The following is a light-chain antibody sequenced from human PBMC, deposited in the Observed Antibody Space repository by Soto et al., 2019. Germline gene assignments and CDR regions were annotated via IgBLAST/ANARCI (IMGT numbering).Light chain of an antibody. CDR3: QQYYSSPVT. CDR2: WAS. Sequence: DIVMTQSPDSLAVSPGERATINCKSSQSLVHSSNNKNYLIWYQQKPGQPPKLLIYWASTRESGVPERCSGSGSGTDFTLTISSLQTEDAAVYFCQQYYSSPVTFGGGTKVYIK. CDR1: QSLVHSSNNKNY. J-gene: IGKJ4*01. V-gene: IGKV4-1*01.